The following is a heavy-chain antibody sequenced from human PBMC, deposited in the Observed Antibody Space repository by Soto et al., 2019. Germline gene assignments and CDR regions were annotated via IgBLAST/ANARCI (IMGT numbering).Heavy chain of an antibody. Sequence: ASVKVSCKASGYTFTSYAMHWVRQAPGQRLEWMGWINAGNGNTKYSQKFQGRVTITRDTSASTAYMELSSLRSEDTAVYYCARESRYNWNYRGGIDYWGQGTLVTVSS. CDR3: ARESRYNWNYRGGIDY. CDR1: GYTFTSYA. V-gene: IGHV1-3*01. J-gene: IGHJ4*02. CDR2: INAGNGNT. D-gene: IGHD1-7*01.